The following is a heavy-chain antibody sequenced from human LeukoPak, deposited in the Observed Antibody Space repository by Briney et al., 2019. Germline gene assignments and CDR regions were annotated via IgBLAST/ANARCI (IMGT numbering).Heavy chain of an antibody. CDR1: GFTFSSYW. J-gene: IGHJ5*02. D-gene: IGHD2/OR15-2a*01. CDR3: ARVSPLLLGRGWIDP. CDR2: IKQDGSEK. Sequence: GGSLRLSCAASGFTFSSYWMSWVRQAPGKGLEWVANIKQDGSEKYYVDSVKGRFTISRDNAKNSLYLQMNSLRAEDTAVYYCARVSPLLLGRGWIDPWGQGTLVTVSS. V-gene: IGHV3-7*01.